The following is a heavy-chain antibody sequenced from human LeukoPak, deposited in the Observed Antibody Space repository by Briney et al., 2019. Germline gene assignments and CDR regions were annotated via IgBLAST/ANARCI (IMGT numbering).Heavy chain of an antibody. CDR1: GFRFSAYG. D-gene: IGHD4-17*01. V-gene: IGHV3-23*01. J-gene: IGHJ4*02. CDR2: ISGSGGST. CDR3: AKTEAIYGDYVFDY. Sequence: GRSLRLSCAASGFRFSAYGMHWVRQAPGKGLEWVSAISGSGGSTYYADSVKGRFTISRDNSKNTLYLQMNSLRAEDTAVYYCAKTEAIYGDYVFDYWGRGTLVTVSS.